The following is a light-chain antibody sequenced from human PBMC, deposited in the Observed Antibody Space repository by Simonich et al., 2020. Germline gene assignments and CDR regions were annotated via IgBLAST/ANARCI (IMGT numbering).Light chain of an antibody. CDR3: CSYAGSYVV. CDR2: DVS. J-gene: IGLJ2*01. V-gene: IGLV2-11*01. CDR1: SSDVGGYNY. Sequence: QSALTQPRSVSGSPGQSVTISCTGTSSDVGGYNYVSWYQQHPGKAPKLMISDVSKRPSGDPVSFSGSKSGNTASLTISGLQAEDEADYYCCSYAGSYVVFGGGTKLTVL.